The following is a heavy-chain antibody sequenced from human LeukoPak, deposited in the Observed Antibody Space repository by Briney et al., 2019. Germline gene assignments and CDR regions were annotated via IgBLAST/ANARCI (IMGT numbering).Heavy chain of an antibody. D-gene: IGHD1-26*01. CDR3: ARDTDGSLDY. V-gene: IGHV3-7*01. Sequence: PGGSLRLSCAASGFTFTNSWMAWVRQAPGKGLEWVANIKQDGSTKHYADSLKGRFTISRDNPKSSLSLQMNSLRADDTALYYCARDTDGSLDYWGQGILVTVAS. CDR1: GFTFTNSW. CDR2: IKQDGSTK. J-gene: IGHJ4*02.